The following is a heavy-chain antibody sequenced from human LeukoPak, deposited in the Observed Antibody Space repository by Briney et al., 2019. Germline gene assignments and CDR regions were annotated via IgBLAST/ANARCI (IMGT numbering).Heavy chain of an antibody. V-gene: IGHV3-11*04. CDR2: ISSSGSTI. J-gene: IGHJ4*02. Sequence: PGGSLRLSCAASGFTFSDYYMGWIRQAPGKGLEWVSYISSSGSTIYYADSVKGRFTISRDNAKNSLYLQMNSLRAEDTAVYYCARAESVTENYFDYWAQGTLVTVSS. CDR1: GFTFSDYY. CDR3: ARAESVTENYFDY. D-gene: IGHD4-17*01.